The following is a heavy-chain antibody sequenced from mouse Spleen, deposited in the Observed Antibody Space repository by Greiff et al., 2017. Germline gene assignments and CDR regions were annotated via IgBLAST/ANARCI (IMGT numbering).Heavy chain of an antibody. CDR2: IYPGDGDT. V-gene: IGHV1-82*01. CDR1: GYAFSSSW. J-gene: IGHJ2*01. D-gene: IGHD1-2*01. Sequence: QVQLQQSGPELVKPGASVKISCKASGYAFSSSWMNWVKQRPGKGLEWIGRIYPGDGDTNYNGKFKGKATLTADKSSSTAYMQLSSLTSEDSAVYFCARGDYYGYVDYFDYWGQGTTLTVSS. CDR3: ARGDYYGYVDYFDY.